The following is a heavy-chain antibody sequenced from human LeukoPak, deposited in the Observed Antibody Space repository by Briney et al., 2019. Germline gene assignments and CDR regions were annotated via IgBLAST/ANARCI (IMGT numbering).Heavy chain of an antibody. D-gene: IGHD3-22*01. CDR2: ISSSSSTI. Sequence: GGSLRLSCAASGFTFSTYSMNWVRQAPGKGLEWVAYISSSSSTIYYADSVKGRFTISGDNAKNSLYLQMNSLRAEDTAVYYCARGSTYYDSSGQVPFDYWGQGTLVTVSS. V-gene: IGHV3-48*01. CDR3: ARGSTYYDSSGQVPFDY. CDR1: GFTFSTYS. J-gene: IGHJ4*02.